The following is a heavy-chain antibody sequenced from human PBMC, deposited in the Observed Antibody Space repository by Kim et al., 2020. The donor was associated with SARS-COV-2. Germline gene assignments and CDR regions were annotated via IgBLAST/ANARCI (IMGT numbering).Heavy chain of an antibody. CDR2: ISGSGGST. V-gene: IGHV3-23*01. CDR3: AKDPRVVVVAAITN. CDR1: GFTFSSYA. J-gene: IGHJ4*02. Sequence: GGSLRLSCAASGFTFSSYAMSWVRQAPGKGLEWVSAISGSGGSTYYADSVKGRFTISRDNSKNTLYLQMNSLRAEDTAVYYCAKDPRVVVVAAITNWGQGTLVTVSS. D-gene: IGHD2-15*01.